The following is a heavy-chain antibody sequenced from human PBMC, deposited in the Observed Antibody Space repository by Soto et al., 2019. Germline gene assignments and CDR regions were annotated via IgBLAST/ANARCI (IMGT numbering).Heavy chain of an antibody. CDR1: GFTFSAYS. CDR2: ISSSSSNT. J-gene: IGHJ4*02. V-gene: IGHV3-48*01. D-gene: IGHD2-15*01. Sequence: EVQLVESGGGLVQPGGSLRLSCAASGFTFSAYSMNWVRQAPGKGLEWVSDISSSSSNTYYADSVKGRFTISRDNAKNSLYLQMNSLRAEDTAVYHCARGVGGESLYLDYWGQGTLVTFSS. CDR3: ARGVGGESLYLDY.